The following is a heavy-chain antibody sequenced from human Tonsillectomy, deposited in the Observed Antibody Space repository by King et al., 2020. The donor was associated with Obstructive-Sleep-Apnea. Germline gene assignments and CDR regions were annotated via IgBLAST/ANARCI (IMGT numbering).Heavy chain of an antibody. Sequence: VQLQQWGPGLLKPSETLSLTCAVYGESFSGCYWTWIRQPPGKGLEWIGEITHSGSTIYSPSLKSRVTISVDTSKNQFSLNLSSVTAADTAVYYCARLRAGQGSNAFDYWGQGTLVTVAS. V-gene: IGHV4-34*01. D-gene: IGHD1-26*01. CDR2: ITHSGST. CDR3: ARLRAGQGSNAFDY. CDR1: GESFSGCY. J-gene: IGHJ4*02.